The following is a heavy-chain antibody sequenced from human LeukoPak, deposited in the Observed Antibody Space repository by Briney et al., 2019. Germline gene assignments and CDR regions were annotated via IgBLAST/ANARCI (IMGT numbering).Heavy chain of an antibody. CDR3: ARVVGIVVVPAAPSWYFDL. D-gene: IGHD2-2*01. V-gene: IGHV4-30-2*01. CDR2: IYHSGST. CDR1: GGSISSGGYS. J-gene: IGHJ2*01. Sequence: SETLSLTCAVPGGSISSGGYSWSWIRQPPGKGLEWIGYIYHSGSTYYNPSLKSRVTISVDRSKNQFSLKLSSVTAADTAVYYCARVVGIVVVPAAPSWYFDLWGRGTLVTVSS.